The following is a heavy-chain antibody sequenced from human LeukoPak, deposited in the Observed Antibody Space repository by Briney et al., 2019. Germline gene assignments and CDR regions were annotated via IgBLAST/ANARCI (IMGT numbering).Heavy chain of an antibody. Sequence: GGSLRLSCAASGFTLSDYYMSWIRQAPGKGLEWVSYISSSSSYTNYADSVKGRFTISRDNAKNSLYLQMNSLRAEDTAVYYCARDYDGSATFDYWGQGTLVTVSS. CDR3: ARDYDGSATFDY. CDR1: GFTLSDYY. D-gene: IGHD3-10*01. J-gene: IGHJ4*02. V-gene: IGHV3-11*06. CDR2: ISSSSSYT.